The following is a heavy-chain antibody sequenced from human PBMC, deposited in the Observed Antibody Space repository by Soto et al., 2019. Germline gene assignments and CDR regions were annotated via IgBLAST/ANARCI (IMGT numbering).Heavy chain of an antibody. Sequence: QVQLVQSGAEVKKPGASVKVSCKASGYTFTSYDIHWVRQATGQGLEWMRWMDPNSGTTGFAQTFQGSVTMTRNTSISTAYTELSSLRSEDTAVYYCASWADGYYYYGMDVWGQGTTVTVSS. CDR1: GYTFTSYD. CDR2: MDPNSGTT. CDR3: ASWADGYYYYGMDV. J-gene: IGHJ6*02. V-gene: IGHV1-8*01. D-gene: IGHD3-16*01.